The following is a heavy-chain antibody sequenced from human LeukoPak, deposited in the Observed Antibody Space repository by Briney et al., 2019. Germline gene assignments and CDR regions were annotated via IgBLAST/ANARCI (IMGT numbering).Heavy chain of an antibody. CDR2: INYSGIT. Sequence: SETLSLTCTVSGGSIRSSTYYWGWIRQPPGKGLEWIGSINYSGITYHNASLKSRVTISVDTSKNQFSVRLRSVTAADAAVYYCARDLGYDGFDWAPWGQGTLVTVSS. V-gene: IGHV4-39*02. CDR1: GGSIRSSTYY. J-gene: IGHJ5*02. D-gene: IGHD5-12*01. CDR3: ARDLGYDGFDWAP.